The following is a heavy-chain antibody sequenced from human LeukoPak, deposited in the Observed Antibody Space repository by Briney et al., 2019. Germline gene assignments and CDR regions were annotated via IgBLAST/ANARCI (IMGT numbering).Heavy chain of an antibody. J-gene: IGHJ4*02. D-gene: IGHD2-2*01. V-gene: IGHV1-24*01. Sequence: ASVKVSCKVSGYTLTELSMHWVRQAPGKGLEWMGGFDPEDGETIYAQKFQGRVTMTEDTSTDTAYMEPSSLRSEDTAVYYCATVVQSSAAANPFDYWGQGTLVTVSS. CDR2: FDPEDGET. CDR3: ATVVQSSAAANPFDY. CDR1: GYTLTELS.